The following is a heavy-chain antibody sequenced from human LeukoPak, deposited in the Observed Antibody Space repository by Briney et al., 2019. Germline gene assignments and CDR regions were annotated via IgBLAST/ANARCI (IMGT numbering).Heavy chain of an antibody. J-gene: IGHJ4*02. CDR2: ISGSGDNA. V-gene: IGHV3-23*01. Sequence: GGSLRLSCVASGFTLSTFAMSWVRQTPGEGLEWVSAISGSGDNADYADSMKGRFTISRDNSKSTLSLQLNSLRPEDTALYYCAKHFCTGLDCSLFDSWGQGTLVTVSS. CDR3: AKHFCTGLDCSLFDS. CDR1: GFTLSTFA. D-gene: IGHD3/OR15-3a*01.